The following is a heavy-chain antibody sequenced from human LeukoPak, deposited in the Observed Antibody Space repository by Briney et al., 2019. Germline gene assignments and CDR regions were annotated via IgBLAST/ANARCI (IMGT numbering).Heavy chain of an antibody. CDR2: IYTRGST. CDR1: GGSISSYY. CDR3: ARTPSPYYYDSSGYSPNHYYYYMDV. Sequence: SETLSLTCTVSGGSISSYYWGWIRQPPRKGLEWIGYIYTRGSTNYNPSLKSRVTISVDTSKNQFSLKLSSVTAADTAVYYCARTPSPYYYDSSGYSPNHYYYYMDVWGKGTTVTVSS. V-gene: IGHV4-4*09. D-gene: IGHD3-22*01. J-gene: IGHJ6*03.